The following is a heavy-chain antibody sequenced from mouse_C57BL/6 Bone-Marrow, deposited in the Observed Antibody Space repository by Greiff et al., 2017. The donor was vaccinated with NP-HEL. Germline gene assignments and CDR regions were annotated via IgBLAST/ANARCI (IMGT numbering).Heavy chain of an antibody. CDR2: ISYDGSN. CDR3: ARGGDYYGSSYDY. V-gene: IGHV3-6*01. CDR1: GYSITSGYY. J-gene: IGHJ2*01. D-gene: IGHD1-1*01. Sequence: EVKLVESGPGLVKPSQSLSLTCSVTGYSITSGYYWNWIRQFPGNKLEWMGYISYDGSNNYNPSLKNRISITRDTSKNQFFLKLNSVTTEDTATYYCARGGDYYGSSYDYWGQGTTLTVSS.